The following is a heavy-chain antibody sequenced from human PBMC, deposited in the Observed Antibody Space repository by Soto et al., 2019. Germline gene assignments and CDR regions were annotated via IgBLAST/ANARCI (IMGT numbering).Heavy chain of an antibody. J-gene: IGHJ5*02. CDR1: GGSISSYY. CDR3: ARGIYGTKGIKTGVHWFDG. CDR2: IYYSGST. V-gene: IGHV4-59*01. Sequence: PSETLSLTCTVSGGSISSYYWSWIRQPPGKGLEWIGYIYYSGSTNYNPSLKSRVTISVDTSKNQFSLKLSSVTAADTAVYYCARGIYGTKGIKTGVHWFDGCGQVTLV. D-gene: IGHD2-8*01.